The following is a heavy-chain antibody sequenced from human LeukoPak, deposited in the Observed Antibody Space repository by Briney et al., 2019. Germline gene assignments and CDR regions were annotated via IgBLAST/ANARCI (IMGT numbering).Heavy chain of an antibody. J-gene: IGHJ3*02. CDR3: ARDGSIAVAGINLGKRNAFDI. V-gene: IGHV3-30*04. CDR2: ISYEGSNK. Sequence: GGSLRLSCAASGFTFSSYAMHWVRQAPGKGLEGVAVISYEGSNKYYADSVKGRFTISRDNSKNTLYLQMNSLRAEDTAVYYCARDGSIAVAGINLGKRNAFDIWGQGTMVTVSS. CDR1: GFTFSSYA. D-gene: IGHD6-19*01.